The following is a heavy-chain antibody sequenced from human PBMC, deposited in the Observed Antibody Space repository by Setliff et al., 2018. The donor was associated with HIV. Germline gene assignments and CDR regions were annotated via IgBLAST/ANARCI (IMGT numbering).Heavy chain of an antibody. CDR3: ARDGYNYSYYYYYGMDV. CDR1: GYIIVDYD. D-gene: IGHD5-12*01. CDR2: ISAYHGNT. V-gene: IGHV1-18*01. J-gene: IGHJ6*02. Sequence: ASVKVSCKAYGYIIVDYDINWVRQAPGQGLEWMGWISAYHGNTNYAQKLQGRVTMTTDTSTSTAYMELRSLRSDDTAVYYCARDGYNYSYYYYYGMDVWGQGTTVTVS.